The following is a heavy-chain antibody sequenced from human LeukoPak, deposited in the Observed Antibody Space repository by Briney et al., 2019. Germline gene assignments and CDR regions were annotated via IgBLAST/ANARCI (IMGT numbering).Heavy chain of an antibody. V-gene: IGHV4-39*07. Sequence: SETLSLTCTVSGGSISSSSYYWDWIRQPPGKGLEWIGSIYYSGSTYYNPSLKSRVTISVDTSKNQFSLKLSSVTAADTAVYYCARGIIRPGVNWFDPWGQGTLVTVSS. J-gene: IGHJ5*02. D-gene: IGHD3-10*01. CDR3: ARGIIRPGVNWFDP. CDR1: GGSISSSSYY. CDR2: IYYSGST.